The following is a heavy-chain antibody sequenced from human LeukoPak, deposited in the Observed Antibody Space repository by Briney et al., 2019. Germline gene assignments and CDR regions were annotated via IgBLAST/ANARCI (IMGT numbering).Heavy chain of an antibody. CDR3: ARGGVDFDGYNPLDY. Sequence: GGSLRLSCVASEFTFSNYVMSWVRQAPGKGLEWVSAITARGDGTNYADSVRGRFTISRDNSKNTLYLHLRSLRVEDTAVYYCARGGVDFDGYNPLDYWGQGTLVTVSS. CDR1: EFTFSNYV. D-gene: IGHD5-24*01. CDR2: ITARGDGT. V-gene: IGHV3-23*01. J-gene: IGHJ4*02.